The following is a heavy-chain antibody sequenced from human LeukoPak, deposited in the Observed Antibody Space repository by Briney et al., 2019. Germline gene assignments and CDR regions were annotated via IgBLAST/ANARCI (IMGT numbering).Heavy chain of an antibody. CDR1: GGSISSSSYY. D-gene: IGHD2-21*02. CDR2: IYYSGST. J-gene: IGHJ6*03. CDR3: ARAKGWGLRPYYMDV. Sequence: SETLSLTCTVSGGSISSSSYYWDWIRQPPGKGLEWIGSIYYSGSTNYNPSLKSRVTISVDTSKNQFSLKLSSVTAADTAVYYCARAKGWGLRPYYMDVWGKGTTVTVSS. V-gene: IGHV4-39*07.